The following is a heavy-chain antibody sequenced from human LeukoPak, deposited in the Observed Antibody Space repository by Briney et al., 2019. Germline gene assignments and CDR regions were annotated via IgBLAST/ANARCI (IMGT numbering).Heavy chain of an antibody. CDR2: ILNDGTQP. J-gene: IGHJ3*02. CDR3: ARDDALEDNGLDN. D-gene: IGHD2-8*01. Sequence: PGGSLRLSCAASGFAFSHYGMHWVRQAPGKGLEWVAVILNDGTQPHYADSVRGRFSTSRDNSKNTLFLQVNSLRDEDTAVYYCARDDALEDNGLDNWGQGTMVTVSS. CDR1: GFAFSHYG. V-gene: IGHV3-33*01.